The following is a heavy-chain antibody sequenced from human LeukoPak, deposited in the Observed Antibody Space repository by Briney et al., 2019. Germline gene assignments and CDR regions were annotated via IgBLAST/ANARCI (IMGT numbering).Heavy chain of an antibody. J-gene: IGHJ6*03. D-gene: IGHD7-27*01. CDR1: GGSISSGSYY. CDR2: IYTSGST. V-gene: IGHV4-61*02. CDR3: ARDALGKGYYYYYMDV. Sequence: PSEILSLTCTVSGGSISSGSYYWSWIRQPAGKVLEWIARIYTSGSTNYNPSLKSRATISVGRSKNQFSLKLSSVTAADTAVYYCARDALGKGYYYYYMDVWGKGTTVTVSS.